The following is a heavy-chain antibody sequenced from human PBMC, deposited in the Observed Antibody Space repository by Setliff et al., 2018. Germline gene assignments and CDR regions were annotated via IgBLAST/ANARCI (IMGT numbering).Heavy chain of an antibody. CDR3: ARSPFVYSNGDGYYYDRNYYNYMDV. CDR1: GGSISNYH. Sequence: PSETLSLTCTFSGGSISNYHWSWIRQPPGKGLEWIGSVYTTGSTNYNPSLKSRVTILLDTPKNQFSLKLSSVTAADTAVYYCARSPFVYSNGDGYYYDRNYYNYMDVWGKGTTVTVSS. D-gene: IGHD3-22*01. CDR2: VYTTGST. V-gene: IGHV4-4*08. J-gene: IGHJ6*03.